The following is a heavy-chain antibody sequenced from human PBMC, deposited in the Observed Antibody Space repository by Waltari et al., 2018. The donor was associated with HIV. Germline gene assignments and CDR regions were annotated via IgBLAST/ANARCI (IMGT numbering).Heavy chain of an antibody. Sequence: EVQLVESGGGLVQPGGSLRLSCAASGFKFDDYAMHWVRQAPGKGLELVSGISCNSGSIGYADPVKGRFTISRDNAKNSLSLQMNILRAEDTAFYYCAKVGMTAVTSYAIDMWGQGTMVTVAS. CDR1: GFKFDDYA. D-gene: IGHD4-17*01. CDR2: ISCNSGSI. V-gene: IGHV3-9*01. CDR3: AKVGMTAVTSYAIDM. J-gene: IGHJ3*02.